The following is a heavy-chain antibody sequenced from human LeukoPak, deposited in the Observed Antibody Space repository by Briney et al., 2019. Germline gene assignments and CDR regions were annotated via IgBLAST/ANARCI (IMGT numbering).Heavy chain of an antibody. CDR1: GYTFTSYA. J-gene: IGHJ4*02. Sequence: ASVKVSCKASGYTFTSYAMHWLRQAPGQRLEWMGWINAGNGNTKYSQKFQGRVTITRDTSASTAYMELSSLRSEDTAVYYCARSNLLTPTFDYWGQGTLVTVSS. CDR2: INAGNGNT. D-gene: IGHD2-15*01. V-gene: IGHV1-3*01. CDR3: ARSNLLTPTFDY.